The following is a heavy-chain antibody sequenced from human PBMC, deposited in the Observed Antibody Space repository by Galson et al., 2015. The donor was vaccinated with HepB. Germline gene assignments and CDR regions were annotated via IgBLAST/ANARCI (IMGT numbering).Heavy chain of an antibody. V-gene: IGHV1-2*05. CDR3: VREVNRVPGAFFDY. CDR1: GSTFTGYY. J-gene: IGHJ4*02. CDR2: INPNSGDT. Sequence: SVKVSCKASGSTFTGYYMHWVRQAPGQGLEWMGRINPNSGDTNYAQKFQGRVTLTRDTSINTAYMELSRLKSDDTVVYYCVREVNRVPGAFFDYWGQGTLVSVST. D-gene: IGHD3-10*01.